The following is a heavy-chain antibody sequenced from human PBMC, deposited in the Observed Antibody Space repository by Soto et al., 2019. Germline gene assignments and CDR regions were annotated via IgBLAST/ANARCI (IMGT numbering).Heavy chain of an antibody. CDR2: ISSSSSYI. Sequence: GGSLRLSCAASGFTFSSYSMNWVRQAPGKGLEWVSSISSSSSYIYYADSVKGRFTISRDNAKNSLYLQMNSLRAEDTAVYYCAREPPLNSGYGIDYFDYWGQGTLVTVSS. CDR1: GFTFSSYS. V-gene: IGHV3-21*01. J-gene: IGHJ4*02. CDR3: AREPPLNSGYGIDYFDY. D-gene: IGHD5-12*01.